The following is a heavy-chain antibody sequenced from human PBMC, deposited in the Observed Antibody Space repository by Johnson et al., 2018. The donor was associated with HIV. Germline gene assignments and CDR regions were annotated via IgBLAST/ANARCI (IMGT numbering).Heavy chain of an antibody. CDR2: IGTAGDT. CDR3: ARYAVDTAMARTRDDAFDI. J-gene: IGHJ3*02. V-gene: IGHV3-13*01. CDR1: GFTFSSYD. D-gene: IGHD5-18*01. Sequence: VQLVESGGGLVQPGGSLRLSCAASGFTFSSYDMHWVRQATGKGLEWVSAIGTAGDTYYPGSVKGRFTIFRENAKNSLYLQMNSLRAEDTAVYYCARYAVDTAMARTRDDAFDIWGQGTMVTVSS.